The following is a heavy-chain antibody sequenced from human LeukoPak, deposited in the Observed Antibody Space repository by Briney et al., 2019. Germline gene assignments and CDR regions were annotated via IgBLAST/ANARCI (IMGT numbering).Heavy chain of an antibody. D-gene: IGHD2-15*01. J-gene: IGHJ4*02. CDR2: IIPIFGTA. V-gene: IGHV1-69*13. CDR1: GGSFSNYA. CDR3: ARVMYNYCSGGSCYSFDY. Sequence: SVKVSCKASGGSFSNYAINWVRQAPGQGLEWMGGIIPIFGTANYTQKFQGRVTITADESTSTAYMELSSLRSEDTAVYYCARVMYNYCSGGSCYSFDYWGQGTLVTVSS.